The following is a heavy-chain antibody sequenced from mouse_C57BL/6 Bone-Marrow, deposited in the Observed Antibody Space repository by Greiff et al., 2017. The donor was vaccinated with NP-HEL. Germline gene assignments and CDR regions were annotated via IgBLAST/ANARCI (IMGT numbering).Heavy chain of an antibody. V-gene: IGHV5-12*01. J-gene: IGHJ3*01. CDR2: ISNGGGST. CDR3: ARDGYYPFAY. D-gene: IGHD2-3*01. Sequence: EVQRVESGGGLVQPGGSLKLSCAASGFTFSDYYMYWVRQTPEQRLEWVAYISNGGGSTYYPYTVKGRFTISRDNAKNTLYLQMSRLKSEDTAMYYCARDGYYPFAYWGQGTLVTVSA. CDR1: GFTFSDYY.